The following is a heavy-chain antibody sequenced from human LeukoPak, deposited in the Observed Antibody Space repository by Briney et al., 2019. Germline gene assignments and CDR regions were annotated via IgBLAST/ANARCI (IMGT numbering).Heavy chain of an antibody. CDR3: AREGSSAINTNWFDP. CDR2: INPDSGAT. Sequence: GASVKVSCKASGYTFTGYCMHWVRQAPGQGLEWMGWINPDSGATDYAQKFQGRVTMTRDTSITTAYMELNRLTSDDTAVYYCAREGSSAINTNWFDPWGQGTLVAVSS. V-gene: IGHV1-2*02. CDR1: GYTFTGYC. D-gene: IGHD5-12*01. J-gene: IGHJ5*02.